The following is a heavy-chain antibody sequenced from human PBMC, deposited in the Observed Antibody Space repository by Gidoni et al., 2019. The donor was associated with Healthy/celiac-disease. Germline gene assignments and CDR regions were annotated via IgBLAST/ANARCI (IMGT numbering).Heavy chain of an antibody. CDR2: MSGSGGST. V-gene: IGHV3-23*01. CDR1: GFPFSSYA. CDR3: AKINWNDGHRDY. Sequence: EVQLLESGVGLVQPGGSLRLSCAASGFPFSSYAMSWVRQAPGKGLEWFSAMSGSGGSTYYADSVKGRFTISRDNSKNTLYLQMNSLRAEDTAVYYCAKINWNDGHRDYWGQGTLVTVSS. J-gene: IGHJ4*02. D-gene: IGHD1-20*01.